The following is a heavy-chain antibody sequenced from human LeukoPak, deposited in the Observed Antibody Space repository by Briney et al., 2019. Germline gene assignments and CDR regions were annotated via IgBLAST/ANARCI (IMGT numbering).Heavy chain of an antibody. CDR3: ARGTGYGSGSISDAFDI. CDR2: IYSGGST. D-gene: IGHD3-10*01. V-gene: IGHV3-53*01. Sequence: GGSLRLSCAASGFTVSSNYMSWVRQAPGEGLEWVSVIYSGGSTYYADSVKGRFTISRDNSKNTLYLQMNSLRAEDTAVYYCARGTGYGSGSISDAFDIWGQGTMVTVSS. CDR1: GFTVSSNY. J-gene: IGHJ3*02.